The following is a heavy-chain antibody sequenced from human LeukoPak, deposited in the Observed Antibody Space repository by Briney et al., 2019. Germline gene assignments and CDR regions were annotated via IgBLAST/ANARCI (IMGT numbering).Heavy chain of an antibody. V-gene: IGHV3-74*01. CDR2: INTDGSST. J-gene: IGHJ4*02. CDR3: ETGRSYDY. D-gene: IGHD1-26*01. Sequence: GGSLRLSCAASGFTLSSYWMHWVRQAPGKGLVWVSRINTDGSSTSYADSVKGRFTISRDNAKNTLYLQMNSLRAEDTAVYYYETGRSYDYWGQGTLVTVSS. CDR1: GFTLSSYW.